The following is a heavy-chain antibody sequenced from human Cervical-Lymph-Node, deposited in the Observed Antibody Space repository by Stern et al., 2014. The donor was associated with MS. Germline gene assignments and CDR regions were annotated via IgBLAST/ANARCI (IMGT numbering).Heavy chain of an antibody. J-gene: IGHJ4*02. D-gene: IGHD1-1*01. V-gene: IGHV3-53*01. CDR3: ARDTSSPERSDW. CDR2: ITNVGST. CDR1: GFTVSRDY. Sequence: VQLGQSGGGVIQPGGALRLSCTASGFTVSRDYMTWVRQAPGKGLEWVALITNVGSTFYTYSWKGRVTISRDESKNTVYRHMTSLRAEDTAMYYCARDTSSPERSDWWGQGTLVTVSS.